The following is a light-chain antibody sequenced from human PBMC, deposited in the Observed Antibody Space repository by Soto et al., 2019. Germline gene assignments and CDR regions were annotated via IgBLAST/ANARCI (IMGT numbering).Light chain of an antibody. CDR1: SSDVGAYKY. CDR2: EVS. J-gene: IGLJ1*01. Sequence: QSALTQPASVSGSPGQSITISCTGTSSDVGAYKYVSWYQQHPDKAPKLMIYEVSNRPSGVSNRFSGSKSGNTASLTISGLQAEDEADYYCSSYTSSSSLPYVFGTGTKVTVL. V-gene: IGLV2-14*01. CDR3: SSYTSSSSLPYV.